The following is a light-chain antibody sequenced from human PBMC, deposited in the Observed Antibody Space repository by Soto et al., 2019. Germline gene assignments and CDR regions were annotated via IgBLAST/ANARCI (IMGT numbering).Light chain of an antibody. CDR2: DAS. Sequence: IPMTQSPSSLSASVGDRVTITCQASQDISNYLNWYQQKPGKAPKLLIYDASNLETGVPSRFSGNGSGKDFTFTISSLQPEDIATYYCQQYDNLPLTFGGGTKVEIK. V-gene: IGKV1-33*01. CDR1: QDISNY. CDR3: QQYDNLPLT. J-gene: IGKJ4*02.